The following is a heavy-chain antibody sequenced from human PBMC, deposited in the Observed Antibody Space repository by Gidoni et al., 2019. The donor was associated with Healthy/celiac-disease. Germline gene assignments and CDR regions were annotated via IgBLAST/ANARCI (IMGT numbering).Heavy chain of an antibody. V-gene: IGHV3-11*06. J-gene: IGHJ3*02. CDR3: ARDLGILGGGFDI. Sequence: FTISRDNAKNSLYLQMNSLRAEDTAVYYCARDLGILGGGFDIWGQGTMVTVSS. D-gene: IGHD3-3*01.